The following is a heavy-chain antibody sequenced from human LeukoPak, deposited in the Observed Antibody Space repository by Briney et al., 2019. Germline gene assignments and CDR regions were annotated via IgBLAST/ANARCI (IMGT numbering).Heavy chain of an antibody. J-gene: IGHJ6*03. D-gene: IGHD5-12*01. CDR3: AKDGYSGYVLWSYYYYYMDV. Sequence: PGGSLRLSCAASGFTFSSYAMSWVRQAPGKGLEWVSAISGSGGSTYYADSVKGRFTISRDNSKNTLYLQMNSLRAEDTAVYYCAKDGYSGYVLWSYYYYYMDVWGKGTTVTISS. CDR1: GFTFSSYA. V-gene: IGHV3-23*01. CDR2: ISGSGGST.